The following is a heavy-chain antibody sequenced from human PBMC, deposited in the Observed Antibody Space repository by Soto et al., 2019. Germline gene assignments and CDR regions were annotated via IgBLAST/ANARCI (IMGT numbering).Heavy chain of an antibody. D-gene: IGHD3-10*01. CDR2: INPSGGST. CDR1: GYTFTSYY. Sequence: ASVKVSCKASGYTFTSYYMHWVRQAPGQGLEWMGIINPSGGSTSYAQKFQGRVTMTRDTSTSTVYMELSSLRSEDTAVCYCARDSPHYLMVRGVIIDYYYYYGMDVWGQGTTVTVSS. J-gene: IGHJ6*02. V-gene: IGHV1-46*01. CDR3: ARDSPHYLMVRGVIIDYYYYYGMDV.